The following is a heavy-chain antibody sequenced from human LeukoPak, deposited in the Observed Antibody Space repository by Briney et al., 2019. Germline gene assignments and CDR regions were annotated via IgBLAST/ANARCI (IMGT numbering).Heavy chain of an antibody. CDR1: GGSISSGGYY. CDR2: IYHSGST. D-gene: IGHD3-3*01. V-gene: IGHV4-30-2*01. Sequence: SETLSLTCTVSGGSISSGGYYWSWIRQPPGKGLEWIGYIYHSGSTYYNPSLKSRVTISVDRSKNQFSLKLSSVTAADTAVYYCAREIQYYDFWSAFDYWGQGTLVTVSS. CDR3: AREIQYYDFWSAFDY. J-gene: IGHJ4*02.